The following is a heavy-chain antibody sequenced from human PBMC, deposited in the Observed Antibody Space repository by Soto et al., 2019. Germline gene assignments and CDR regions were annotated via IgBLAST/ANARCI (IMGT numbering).Heavy chain of an antibody. D-gene: IGHD1-1*01. J-gene: IGHJ5*02. CDR2: ISYSGST. CDR3: ARIGGTGRGPWFDP. CDR1: GYSITSSNW. V-gene: IGHV4-28*01. Sequence: SETLSLTCAVSGYSITSSNWWGWFRQPPGKRLEWIGYISYSGSTYYNPSLKSRVTMSVDTSKNHFFLDLSSVTAADTAVYYCARIGGTGRGPWFDPWGQGTLVT.